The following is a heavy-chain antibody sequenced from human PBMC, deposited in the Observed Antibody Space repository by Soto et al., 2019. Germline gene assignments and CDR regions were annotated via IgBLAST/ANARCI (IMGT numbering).Heavy chain of an antibody. D-gene: IGHD2-2*01. CDR1: GFTFGDYA. J-gene: IGHJ6*02. Sequence: PGGSLRLSCAASGFTFGDYAISWSRQAPGKGLEWVGVIRSKAYGETKDYAASVKGRFTILRDDSKSIAYLQMNSLQSEDTGVYYCTRYTSTSRYSYFGMDVWGHGTTVTVSS. CDR3: TRYTSTSRYSYFGMDV. V-gene: IGHV3-49*03. CDR2: IRSKAYGETK.